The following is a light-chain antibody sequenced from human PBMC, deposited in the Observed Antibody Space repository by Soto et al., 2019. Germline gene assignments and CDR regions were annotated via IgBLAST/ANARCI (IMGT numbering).Light chain of an antibody. J-gene: IGKJ4*01. V-gene: IGKV1-6*01. CDR1: QGITDD. CDR2: AAS. Sequence: AIQMTQSPSSLSATVGDRVTITCRASQGITDDLSWYQQKPGRAPKLLIYAASSSQNGVPPRFSGSGSGTECILTITSQQPEDFATYYCQQDHSFPFTFGGGTKVEIK. CDR3: QQDHSFPFT.